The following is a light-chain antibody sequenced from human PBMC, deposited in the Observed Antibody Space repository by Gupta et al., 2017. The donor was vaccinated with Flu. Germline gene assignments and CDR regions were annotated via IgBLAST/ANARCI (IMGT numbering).Light chain of an antibody. CDR3: QAWDSTSGV. Sequence: SVVLTQPPSVSVAPGQTAMISCGGDTIRRKTVHWYQRKPGQAPVLVLYDDSERPSGIPERFSGSTSGSTASLTISRVEAGDEADYSCQAWDSTSGVFGTGTKVTVL. V-gene: IGLV3-21*02. CDR2: DDS. CDR1: TIRRKT. J-gene: IGLJ1*01.